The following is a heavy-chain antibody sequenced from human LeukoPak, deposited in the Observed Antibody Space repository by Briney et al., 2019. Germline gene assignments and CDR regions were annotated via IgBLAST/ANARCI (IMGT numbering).Heavy chain of an antibody. CDR3: ARGALLWFGELDY. CDR1: GGSISSGDYY. V-gene: IGHV4-30-4*01. Sequence: SQTLSLTCTVSGGSISSGDYYWSWIRQPPGKGREWIGYIYYSGSTYYNPSLKSRVTISVDTSKNQYYLKLSSVPAADTAVYYCARGALLWFGELDYWGQGTLVTVSS. D-gene: IGHD3-10*01. J-gene: IGHJ4*02. CDR2: IYYSGST.